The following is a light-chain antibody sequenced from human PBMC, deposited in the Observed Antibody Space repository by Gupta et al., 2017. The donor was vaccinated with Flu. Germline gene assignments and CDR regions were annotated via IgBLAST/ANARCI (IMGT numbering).Light chain of an antibody. CDR3: QQYYSTLTWT. CDR2: WAS. CDR1: QSVLYSSNNKNS. J-gene: IGKJ1*01. Sequence: DLVKTQSPDSLAVSLAERAPIHCKSSQSVLYSSNNKNSLAWYQQKPGQPPKILIYWASTRESGVPDRFSGSGSGTDFTRTISSLQAEDVAVYYCQQYYSTLTWTFGQGTKVEIK. V-gene: IGKV4-1*01.